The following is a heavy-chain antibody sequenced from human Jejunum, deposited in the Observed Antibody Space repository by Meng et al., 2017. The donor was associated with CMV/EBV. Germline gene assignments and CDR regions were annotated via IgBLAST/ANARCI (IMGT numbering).Heavy chain of an antibody. CDR3: ARKRAVTGGVWFDP. J-gene: IGHJ5*02. Sequence: KASGYSFSDYDINWMRQTHGHGLEWMGWMNPRGGNTGYAQKFQGRVTITRDTSISTAFMELSSLTSDDSGVYYCARKRAVTGGVWFDPWGQGTLVTVSS. V-gene: IGHV1-8*03. D-gene: IGHD6-19*01. CDR1: GYSFSDYD. CDR2: MNPRGGNT.